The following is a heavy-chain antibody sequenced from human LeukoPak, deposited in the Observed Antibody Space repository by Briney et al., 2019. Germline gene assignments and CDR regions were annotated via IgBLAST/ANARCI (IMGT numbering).Heavy chain of an antibody. J-gene: IGHJ6*03. V-gene: IGHV3-11*01. CDR1: GFTFSDYY. CDR2: ISSSGSTI. CDR3: ARDFSSSSWGPSCYMDV. Sequence: GGSLRLSCAASGFTFSDYYMSWIRQAPGKGLEWVSNISSSGSTIYYADSVKGRFTISRDNAKNSLYLQMNSLRAEDTAVYYCARDFSSSSWGPSCYMDVWGKGTTVTVSS. D-gene: IGHD6-13*01.